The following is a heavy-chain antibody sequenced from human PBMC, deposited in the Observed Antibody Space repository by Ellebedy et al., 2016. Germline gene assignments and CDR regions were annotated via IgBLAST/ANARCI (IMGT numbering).Heavy chain of an antibody. J-gene: IGHJ4*02. CDR3: ARDRITGVDY. CDR1: GGSISSSSYY. V-gene: IGHV4-39*07. D-gene: IGHD3-16*01. Sequence: SETLSLTXTVSGGSISSSSYYWGWIRQPPGKGLEWIGSIYYSGSTYYNPSLKSRVTISVDTSKNQFSLKLSYVTAADTAVYYCARDRITGVDYWGQGTLVTVSS. CDR2: IYYSGST.